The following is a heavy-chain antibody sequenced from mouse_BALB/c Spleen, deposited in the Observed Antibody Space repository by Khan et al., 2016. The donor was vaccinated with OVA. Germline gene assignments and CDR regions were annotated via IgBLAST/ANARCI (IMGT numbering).Heavy chain of an antibody. V-gene: IGHV14-1*02. D-gene: IGHD2-3*01. Sequence: VQLQQSGAELVRPGTLVKLSCKASGFNIKDYYMHWVKQRPEQGLEWIGWIDPENGNTIYDPKFRGKASIMADTSSNTAYLQLSSLTSEDTAVYYCARDGYSPWFAYWGQGTLVTVSA. CDR3: ARDGYSPWFAY. CDR2: IDPENGNT. CDR1: GFNIKDYY. J-gene: IGHJ3*01.